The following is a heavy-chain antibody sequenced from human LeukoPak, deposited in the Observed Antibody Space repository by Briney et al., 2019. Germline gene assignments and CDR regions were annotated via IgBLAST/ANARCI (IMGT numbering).Heavy chain of an antibody. D-gene: IGHD6-13*01. CDR2: IYHSGST. CDR3: ARALTAADPPDYYYYYGMDV. J-gene: IGHJ6*02. CDR1: GGSISSGGYS. V-gene: IGHV4-30-2*01. Sequence: PSETLSLTCAVSGGSISSGGYSWSWIRQPPGKGLEWIGYIYHSGSTYYNPSLKSRVTISVDRSKNQFSLKLSSVTAADTAVYYCARALTAADPPDYYYYYGMDVWGQGTTVTVSS.